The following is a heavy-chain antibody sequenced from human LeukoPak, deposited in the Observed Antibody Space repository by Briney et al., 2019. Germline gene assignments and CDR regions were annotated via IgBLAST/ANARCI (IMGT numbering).Heavy chain of an antibody. D-gene: IGHD1-1*01. V-gene: IGHV3-64D*06. CDR1: GFTFSSYA. CDR2: ISSNGGSR. J-gene: IGHJ4*02. CDR3: VVQGWVFRAPTQYYFDY. Sequence: GRTLRLSRSASGFTFSSYAMHWVREAPGKGLEYVSAISSNGGSRYYADSVKGRFTISRDNSKNTLYLQMSSLRAEDTAVYYCVVQGWVFRAPTQYYFDYWGQGTLVTVSS.